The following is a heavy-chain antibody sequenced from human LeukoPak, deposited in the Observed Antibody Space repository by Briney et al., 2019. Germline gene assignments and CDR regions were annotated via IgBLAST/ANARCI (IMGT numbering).Heavy chain of an antibody. CDR1: GFTFSSYA. CDR2: ISYDGSNK. CDR3: AKWRSVLTPPDV. J-gene: IGHJ6*04. D-gene: IGHD2-8*01. Sequence: AGGSLRLSCAASGFTFSSYAMHWVRQAPGKGLEWVAVISYDGSNKYYADSVKGRFTISRDNSKNTLYLQMNSLRAEDMAVYYCAKWRSVLTPPDVWGKGTTVTISS. V-gene: IGHV3-30*04.